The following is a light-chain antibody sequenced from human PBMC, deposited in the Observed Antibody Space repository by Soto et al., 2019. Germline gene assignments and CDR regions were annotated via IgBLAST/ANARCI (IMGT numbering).Light chain of an antibody. CDR1: QSVSSSY. V-gene: IGKV3-20*01. CDR2: GAS. CDR3: QQYDSSPKT. Sequence: VLTQSPGTLSLSPGARATPSCRASQSVSSSYLAWYQQKYGQAPRLFIYGASSRATGIPDRFSGSGSGTDLTINISRLEPEDGEVYDCQQYDSSPKTFGQGTKVDIK. J-gene: IGKJ1*01.